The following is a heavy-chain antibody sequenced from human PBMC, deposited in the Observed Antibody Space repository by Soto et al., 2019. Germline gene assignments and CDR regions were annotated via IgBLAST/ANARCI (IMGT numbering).Heavy chain of an antibody. V-gene: IGHV3-30-3*01. J-gene: IGHJ3*02. CDR2: ISYDGSNK. Sequence: GGALRLSCAASGFTFSSYAMHWVRQAPGKGLEWVAVISYDGSNKYYADSVKGRFTISRDNSKNTLYLQMNSLRAEDTAVYYCARDLSRSGYYTSSFDIWGQGTMVTVSS. D-gene: IGHD3-3*01. CDR3: ARDLSRSGYYTSSFDI. CDR1: GFTFSSYA.